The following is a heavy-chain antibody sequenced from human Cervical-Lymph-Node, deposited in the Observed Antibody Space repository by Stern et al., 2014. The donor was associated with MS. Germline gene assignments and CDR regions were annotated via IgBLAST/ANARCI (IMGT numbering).Heavy chain of an antibody. CDR2: IWYDGSNK. CDR1: GFTFSSYG. D-gene: IGHD3-10*01. J-gene: IGHJ4*02. CDR3: ARDGGDLYGSGTFLDY. V-gene: IGHV3-33*01. Sequence: QVQLVQSGGGVVQPGRSLRLSCAASGFTFSSYGMHWVRQAPGKGLEWVAVIWYDGSNKYYADSVKGRFTISRDNSKNTLYLQMNSLRAEDTAVYYCARDGGDLYGSGTFLDYWGQGTLVTVSS.